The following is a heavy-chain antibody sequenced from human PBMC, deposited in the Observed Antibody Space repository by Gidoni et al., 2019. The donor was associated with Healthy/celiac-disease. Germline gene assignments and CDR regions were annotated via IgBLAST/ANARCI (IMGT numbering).Heavy chain of an antibody. J-gene: IGHJ1*01. Sequence: QVQLVQSGAEVKQPGSSVKVSSKASGGTFSSHAISWVRQAPGQGLEWMGGIIPIFGTANYAQKFQGRVTITADESTSTAYMELSSLRSEDTAVYYCARDHGIAAHQHWGQGTLVTVSS. V-gene: IGHV1-69*01. CDR3: ARDHGIAAHQH. CDR2: IIPIFGTA. CDR1: GGTFSSHA. D-gene: IGHD6-13*01.